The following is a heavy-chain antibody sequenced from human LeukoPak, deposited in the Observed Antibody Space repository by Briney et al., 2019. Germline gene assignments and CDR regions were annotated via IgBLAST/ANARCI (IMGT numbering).Heavy chain of an antibody. CDR1: GGSISSSSYY. CDR2: IYYSGST. CDR3: TQNSRRNYY. D-gene: IGHD6-13*01. J-gene: IGHJ4*02. Sequence: PSETLSLTCTVSGGSISSSSYYWGWIRQPPGKGLEWIGSIYYSGSTYYNPSLKSRVTISVDTSKNQFSLKLSSVTAADTAVYYCTQNSRRNYYWGQGTLVTVSS. V-gene: IGHV4-39*07.